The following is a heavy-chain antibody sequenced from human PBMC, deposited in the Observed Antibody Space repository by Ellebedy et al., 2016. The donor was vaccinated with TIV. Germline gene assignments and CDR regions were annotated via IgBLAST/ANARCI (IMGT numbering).Heavy chain of an antibody. CDR1: GFTFNNAW. Sequence: GESLKISCAASGFTFNNAWMNWVRQAPGKGLEWVGRIRSKTDGGTTDYAAPVKGRFTISRDDSKSTLYLQMNSLKTEDTAVYYCTTGVYLWSGAVYWGPGTLVTVSS. V-gene: IGHV3-15*07. CDR2: IRSKTDGGTT. D-gene: IGHD6-6*01. CDR3: TTGVYLWSGAVY. J-gene: IGHJ4*02.